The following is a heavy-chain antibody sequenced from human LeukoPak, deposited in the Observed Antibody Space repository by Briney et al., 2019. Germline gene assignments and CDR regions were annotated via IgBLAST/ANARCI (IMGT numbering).Heavy chain of an antibody. Sequence: GGSLRLSCAASGFTFSSYAMSWVRQAPGKGLEWLSAISGSGGSTYYADSVKGRFTISRDNFKNTLYLQMNSLRVEDTAVYYCPKDQTAMITYRFDYWGQGTLVTVSS. D-gene: IGHD5-18*01. V-gene: IGHV3-23*01. CDR3: PKDQTAMITYRFDY. CDR1: GFTFSSYA. CDR2: ISGSGGST. J-gene: IGHJ4*02.